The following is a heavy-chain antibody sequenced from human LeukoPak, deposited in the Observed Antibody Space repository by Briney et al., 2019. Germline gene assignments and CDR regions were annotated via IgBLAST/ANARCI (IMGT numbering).Heavy chain of an antibody. V-gene: IGHV3-7*01. CDR2: IKQDGSEK. CDR3: ARDGYYYDSSGYYYYFDY. Sequence: GGSLRLSCAASGFTVSSNYMSWVRQAPGKGLEWVAIIKQDGSEKYYVDSVKGRFTISRDNAKNSLYLQMNSLRAEDTAVYYCARDGYYYDSSGYYYYFDYWGQGTLVTVSS. J-gene: IGHJ4*02. CDR1: GFTVSSNY. D-gene: IGHD3-22*01.